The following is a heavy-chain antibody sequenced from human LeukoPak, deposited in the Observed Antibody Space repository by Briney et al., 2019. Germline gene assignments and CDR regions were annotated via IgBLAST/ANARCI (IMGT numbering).Heavy chain of an antibody. CDR2: ISDSSRYI. CDR1: GFTFSSYS. V-gene: IGHV3-21*01. J-gene: IGHJ4*02. Sequence: PGGSLRLSCAASGFTFSSYSMNWVRQAPGKGLEWVSAISDSSRYIYYAGSVKGRFTISRDNTKNSLYLQINSLRAEDTAVYYCARDGMGAWYGLDYWGQGTLVTVSS. D-gene: IGHD6-19*01. CDR3: ARDGMGAWYGLDY.